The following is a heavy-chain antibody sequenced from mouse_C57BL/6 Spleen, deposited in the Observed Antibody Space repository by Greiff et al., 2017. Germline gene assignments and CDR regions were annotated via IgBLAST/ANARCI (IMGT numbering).Heavy chain of an antibody. D-gene: IGHD1-1*01. CDR3: ARGDYYGSSPFDY. V-gene: IGHV1-9*01. CDR2: ILPGRGST. J-gene: IGHJ2*01. Sequence: VQLQQSGAELARPGASVKLSCKATGYTFTGYWIEWVKQRPGHGLEWIGEILPGRGSTNYNEKFKGKATFTADTSSNTAYMQLSNLTTEDSAIYYCARGDYYGSSPFDYWGQGTTLTVSS. CDR1: GYTFTGYW.